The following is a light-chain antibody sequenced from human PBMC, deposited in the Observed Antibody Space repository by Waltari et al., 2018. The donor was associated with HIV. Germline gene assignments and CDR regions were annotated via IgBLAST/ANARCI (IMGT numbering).Light chain of an antibody. CDR1: SSDVGGYDS. Sequence: QSALTQPRSVSGSPGQSVTISCTGISSDVGGYDSVSWYLQHPGKVPKLIIYEVIKRPSGVPDRFSGSKSGNTASLTISGLQTEDEADYFSCSYAGTYTYVLFGGGTKLTVL. CDR3: CSYAGTYTYVL. CDR2: EVI. V-gene: IGLV2-11*01. J-gene: IGLJ3*02.